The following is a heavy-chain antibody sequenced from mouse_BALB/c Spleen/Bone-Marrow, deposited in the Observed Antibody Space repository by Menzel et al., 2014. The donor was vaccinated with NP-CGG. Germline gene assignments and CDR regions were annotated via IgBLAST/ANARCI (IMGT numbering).Heavy chain of an antibody. CDR3: TRGGNWEDFDY. CDR2: ISSGSSTI. CDR1: GFTFSSFG. V-gene: IGHV5-17*02. Sequence: EVQRVESGGGLVQPGGSRKLSCAASGFTFSSFGMHWVRQAPGRGLEWAAYISSGSSTIFYADTVKGRFTISRDNPKNTLFLQMTSLRSEDTAMYYCTRGGNWEDFDYWGQGTTLTVSS. D-gene: IGHD4-1*01. J-gene: IGHJ2*01.